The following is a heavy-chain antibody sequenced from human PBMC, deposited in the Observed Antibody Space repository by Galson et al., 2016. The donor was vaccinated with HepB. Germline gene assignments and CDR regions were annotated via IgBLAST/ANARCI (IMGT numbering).Heavy chain of an antibody. CDR2: GSTI. V-gene: IGHV3-48*03. J-gene: IGHJ4*02. D-gene: IGHD6-19*01. CDR3: ARVRWLEPLDY. Sequence: GSTIYYADSVKGRFTISRDNAENSLYLQMNSLRAEDTAVYYCARVRWLEPLDYWGQGTLVTVSS.